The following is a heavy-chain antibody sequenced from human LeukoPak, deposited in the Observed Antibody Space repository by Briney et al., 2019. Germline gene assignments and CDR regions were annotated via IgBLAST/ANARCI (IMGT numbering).Heavy chain of an antibody. J-gene: IGHJ4*02. V-gene: IGHV3-23*01. D-gene: IGHD3-3*01. CDR1: GFTFSSHA. Sequence: GGSLRLSCAASGFTFSSHAMSWVRQAPGKGLEWVSAISGSGGSTYYADSVKGRFTISRDNSKNTLYLQMNSLRAEDTAVYYCATKTIFGVVTNDYWGQGTLVTVSS. CDR3: ATKTIFGVVTNDY. CDR2: ISGSGGST.